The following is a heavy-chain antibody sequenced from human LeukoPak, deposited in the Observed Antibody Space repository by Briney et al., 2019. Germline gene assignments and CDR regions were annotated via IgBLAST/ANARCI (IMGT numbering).Heavy chain of an antibody. V-gene: IGHV3-21*01. CDR3: ARDWGGYCSGGSCYPGY. D-gene: IGHD2-15*01. CDR2: ISSSSSYI. Sequence: PGGTLRLSCAASGFTFSTYSMKWVRQAPGKGLEWVSSISSSSSYIYYADSVKGRFTISRDNAKNSLYLQMNSLRAEDTAVYYCARDWGGYCSGGSCYPGYWGQGTLVTVSS. J-gene: IGHJ4*02. CDR1: GFTFSTYS.